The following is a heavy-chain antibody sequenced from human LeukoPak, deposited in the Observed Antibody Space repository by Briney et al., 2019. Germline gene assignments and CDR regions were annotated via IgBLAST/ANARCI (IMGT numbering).Heavy chain of an antibody. V-gene: IGHV3-74*01. D-gene: IGHD3-9*01. CDR1: GFTFSSYN. J-gene: IGHJ4*02. CDR2: INDDETST. Sequence: GGSLRLSCAASGFTFSSYNMNWVRQVPGKGLEWVSRINDDETSTTYAESVKGRFTISRDNAKNSLYLQMNSLRAEDTAVYYCAKEPRKLRYFDWLPSGGMASYFDYWGQGTLVTVSS. CDR3: AKEPRKLRYFDWLPSGGMASYFDY.